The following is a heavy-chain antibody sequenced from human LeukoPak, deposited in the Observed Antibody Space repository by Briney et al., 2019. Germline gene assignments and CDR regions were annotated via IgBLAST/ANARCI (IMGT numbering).Heavy chain of an antibody. Sequence: SDTESLTCSVWGHSLRTYYARWMRQPPGKGLEWIGYIYCSGSTNYKPSLKSRVTISVDTSKNQCAVKLTSVTAADTAVYDCARDRSELGVYDYWGQGTLVTLSS. D-gene: IGHD3-10*01. CDR1: GHSLRTYY. CDR3: ARDRSELGVYDY. V-gene: IGHV4-59*01. CDR2: IYCSGST. J-gene: IGHJ4*02.